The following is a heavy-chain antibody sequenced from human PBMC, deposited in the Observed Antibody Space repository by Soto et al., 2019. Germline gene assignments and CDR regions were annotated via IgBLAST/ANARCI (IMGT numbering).Heavy chain of an antibody. CDR1: GFTVSSNY. CDR2: IYSGGST. Sequence: EVQLVESGGGLVHPGGSLRLSCAASGFTVSSNYMSWVRQAPGKGLEWVSVIYSGGSTYYADSVKGRFTISRDNSKNTLYLHMNSLRAEDTAVYYGARAGVDACDYWGQGTLVTVSS. V-gene: IGHV3-66*01. CDR3: ARAGVDACDY. D-gene: IGHD2-8*01. J-gene: IGHJ4*02.